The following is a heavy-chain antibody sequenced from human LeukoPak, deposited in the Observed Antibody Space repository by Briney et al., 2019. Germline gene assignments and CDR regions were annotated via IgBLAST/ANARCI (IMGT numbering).Heavy chain of an antibody. CDR1: GFTFSSYG. Sequence: PGRSLRLSCAASGFTFSSYGMHWVRPAPGKGLEWVAVISYDGSNKYYADSVKGRFTISRDNSKNTLYLQMNSLRAEDTAVYYCAKDRDYYGSGSCYSPYYYYGMDVWGKGTTVTVSS. D-gene: IGHD3-10*01. CDR3: AKDRDYYGSGSCYSPYYYYGMDV. CDR2: ISYDGSNK. V-gene: IGHV3-30*18. J-gene: IGHJ6*04.